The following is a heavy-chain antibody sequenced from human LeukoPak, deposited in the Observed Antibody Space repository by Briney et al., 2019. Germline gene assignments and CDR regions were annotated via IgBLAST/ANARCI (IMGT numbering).Heavy chain of an antibody. CDR1: GGSISSSSYY. CDR3: AKWDYDFWSGYRTNDY. J-gene: IGHJ4*02. V-gene: IGHV4-39*07. CDR2: IYYSGST. D-gene: IGHD3-3*01. Sequence: KPSETLSLTCTVSGGSISSSSYYWGWIRQPPGKGLEWIGSIYYSGSTYYNPSLKSRVTISVDTSKNQFSLKLSSVTAADTAVYYCAKWDYDFWSGYRTNDYWGQGTLVTVSS.